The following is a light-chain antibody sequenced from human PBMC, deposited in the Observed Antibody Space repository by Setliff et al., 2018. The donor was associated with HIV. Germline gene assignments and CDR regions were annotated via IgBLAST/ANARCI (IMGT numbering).Light chain of an antibody. CDR2: EVS. CDR1: NSDIGSYDF. Sequence: QSVLTQPASVSGSPGQSITISCTGTNSDIGSYDFVSWYQHHPGKAPKLMIYEVSNQPSGVSSRFSASKSGNTASLTISGLQTEDEADYYCSSYTNITTRVFGTGTKVTVL. J-gene: IGLJ1*01. CDR3: SSYTNITTRV. V-gene: IGLV2-14*01.